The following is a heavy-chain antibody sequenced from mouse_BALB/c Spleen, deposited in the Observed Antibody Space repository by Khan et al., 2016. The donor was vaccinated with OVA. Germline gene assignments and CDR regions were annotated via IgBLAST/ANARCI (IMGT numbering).Heavy chain of an antibody. D-gene: IGHD4-1*01. Sequence: EVALVESGGGLVQPGGSRKLSCAASGFTFSSFGMFWIRQAPEKGLEWVAYISSGSSTFYYADTVKGRFTISRDNPMNTLFLQMTSLRSEDKAMYYCARILGIYAMDYWGQGTSVTVSS. CDR1: GFTFSSFG. CDR2: ISSGSSTF. CDR3: ARILGIYAMDY. J-gene: IGHJ4*01. V-gene: IGHV5-17*02.